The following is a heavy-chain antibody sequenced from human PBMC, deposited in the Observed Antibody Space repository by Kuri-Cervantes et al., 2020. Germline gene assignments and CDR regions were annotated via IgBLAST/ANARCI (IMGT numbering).Heavy chain of an antibody. CDR1: GYTFTSYD. D-gene: IGHD1-1*01. V-gene: IGHV1-8*01. CDR2: MNPNSGNT. Sequence: ASVKVSCKASGYTFTSYDINWVRQATGQGLEWMGWMNPNSGNTGYAQKFQGRVTMTRNTSISTAYMELSSLRSEDTAVYYCASVALLQDWNPTGAFDIWGQGTMVTVSS. J-gene: IGHJ3*02. CDR3: ASVALLQDWNPTGAFDI.